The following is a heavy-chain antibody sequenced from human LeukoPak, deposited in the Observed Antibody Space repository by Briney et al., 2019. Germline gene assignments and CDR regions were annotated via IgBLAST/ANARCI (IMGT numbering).Heavy chain of an antibody. CDR1: GESISGFY. J-gene: IGHJ4*01. CDR2: IYYSGST. V-gene: IGHV4-59*08. Sequence: AETLSLTCTVSGESISGFYWTWIRQPPGKGLEWIGYIYYSGSTNYNPSLKSRVTISVDASKNQFSLKVISVTAADTAVYYCARGVGYCSGGRCPFDYWGRGTQVTVSS. D-gene: IGHD2-15*01. CDR3: ARGVGYCSGGRCPFDY.